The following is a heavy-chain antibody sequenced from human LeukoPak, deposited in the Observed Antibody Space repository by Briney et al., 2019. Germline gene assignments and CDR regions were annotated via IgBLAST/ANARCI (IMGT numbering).Heavy chain of an antibody. CDR2: IKQDGSEK. V-gene: IGHV3-7*03. Sequence: GGSLRLSCAASGFNFNTYWMSWVRQAPGKGLEWVANIKQDGSEKFYVDSMKGRFTISRENSKNSLYLQMNSLRAEDTAVYFCVKEQRGYSGYAVGSWFDPWGQGTLVSVSS. J-gene: IGHJ5*02. CDR3: VKEQRGYSGYAVGSWFDP. D-gene: IGHD5-12*01. CDR1: GFNFNTYW.